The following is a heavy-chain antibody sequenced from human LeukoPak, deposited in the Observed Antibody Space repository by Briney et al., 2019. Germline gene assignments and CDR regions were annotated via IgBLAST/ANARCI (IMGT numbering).Heavy chain of an antibody. Sequence: PGGSLRLSCAASGFTFSSYGMHWVRQAPGKGLEWVAVISYDGSNKYYADSVKGRFTISRGNSKNTLYLQMNSLRAEDTAVYYCAKDQNDFFDYWGQGTLVTVSS. CDR1: GFTFSSYG. J-gene: IGHJ4*02. V-gene: IGHV3-30*18. CDR3: AKDQNDFFDY. CDR2: ISYDGSNK.